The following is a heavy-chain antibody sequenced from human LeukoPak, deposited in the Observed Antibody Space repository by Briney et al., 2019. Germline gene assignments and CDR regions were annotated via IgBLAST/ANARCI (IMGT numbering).Heavy chain of an antibody. CDR3: AKDSGIAVAGTATFDY. D-gene: IGHD6-19*01. V-gene: IGHV3-30*18. Sequence: PGRSLRLSCAASGFTFSTYGMHWVRQAPGKGLEWVGVISYDGSNKYYADSVKGRFTISRDNSKNTLYVQMNSLRAEDTAVYYCAKDSGIAVAGTATFDYWGQGTLVTVSS. CDR2: ISYDGSNK. CDR1: GFTFSTYG. J-gene: IGHJ4*02.